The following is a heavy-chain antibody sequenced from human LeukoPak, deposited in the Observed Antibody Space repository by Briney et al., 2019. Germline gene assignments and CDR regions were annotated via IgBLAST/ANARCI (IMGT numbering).Heavy chain of an antibody. V-gene: IGHV3-23*01. CDR3: ARETDSTLFDY. CDR2: ITGSGANA. CDR1: GFTFSSHG. D-gene: IGHD2-2*01. J-gene: IGHJ4*02. Sequence: GETLRLSCAASGFTFSSHGMNWVRQAPGKGLEWVSGITGSGANAYYADSVKGRFTISRDNSRNSLYLQMNSLRAEDTAVYYCARETDSTLFDYWGQGTLVTVSS.